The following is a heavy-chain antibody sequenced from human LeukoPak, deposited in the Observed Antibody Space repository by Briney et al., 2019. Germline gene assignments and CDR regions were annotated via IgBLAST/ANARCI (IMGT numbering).Heavy chain of an antibody. Sequence: SETLSLTCAVYGGSFSGCYWSWIRQPPGKGLEWIGEINHSGSTNYNPSLKSRVTISVDTSKSQFSLKLSSVTAADTAVYYCATGDLDYWGQGTLVTVSS. CDR2: INHSGST. D-gene: IGHD1-26*01. V-gene: IGHV4-34*01. J-gene: IGHJ4*02. CDR1: GGSFSGCY. CDR3: ATGDLDY.